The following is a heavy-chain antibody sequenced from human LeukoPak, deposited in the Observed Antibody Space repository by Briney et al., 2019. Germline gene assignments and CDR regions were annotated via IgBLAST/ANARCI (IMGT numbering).Heavy chain of an antibody. CDR1: GFTFSSYS. CDR3: AVDYDFWSGPSVPRLSELDP. V-gene: IGHV3-21*01. CDR2: ISSSSSYI. J-gene: IGHJ5*02. D-gene: IGHD3-3*01. Sequence: PGGSLSLSCAASGFTFSSYSMNWVRQAPGKGLEWVSSISSSSSYIYYADSVKGRFTISRDNAKNSLYLQMNSLRAEDTAVYYCAVDYDFWSGPSVPRLSELDPWGRGTLVTVSS.